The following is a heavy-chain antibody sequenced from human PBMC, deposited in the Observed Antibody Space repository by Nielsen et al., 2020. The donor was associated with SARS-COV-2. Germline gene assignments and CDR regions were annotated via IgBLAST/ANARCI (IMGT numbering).Heavy chain of an antibody. CDR2: IKQDGSEK. V-gene: IGHV3-7*03. CDR3: ASGAAPFDY. CDR1: GFIFSDYN. Sequence: GESLKISCAASGFIFSDYNMNWVRQAPGKGLEWVANIKQDGSEKYYVDSVKGRFTISRDNAKNSLYLQMNSLRVDDTAVYYCASGAAPFDYWGPGTLVTVSS. D-gene: IGHD6-13*01. J-gene: IGHJ4*02.